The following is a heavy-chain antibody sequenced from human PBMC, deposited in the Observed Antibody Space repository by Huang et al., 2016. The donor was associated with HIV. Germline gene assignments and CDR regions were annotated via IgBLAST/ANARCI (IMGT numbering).Heavy chain of an antibody. Sequence: QVQLVESGAELKKPGASVRVSCKVSGYTVSELSLHWVRQAPEKGLEWGGGFEPEEGETIYAQRLQCRVTMTEDTSTDTAYMELSSLRPEDTAVYYCATSTPDVGAGVLRSAFDIWGQGTMVTVSS. CDR1: GYTVSELS. V-gene: IGHV1-24*01. J-gene: IGHJ3*02. CDR2: FEPEEGET. CDR3: ATSTPDVGAGVLRSAFDI. D-gene: IGHD2-15*01.